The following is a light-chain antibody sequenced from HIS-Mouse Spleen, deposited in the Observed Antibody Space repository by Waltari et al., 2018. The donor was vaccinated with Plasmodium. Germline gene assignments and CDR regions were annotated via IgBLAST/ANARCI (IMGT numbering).Light chain of an antibody. J-gene: IGLJ3*02. Sequence: QSALTQPASVSGSPGQSITISCTGTRRDVGSYNLVPWYQQHPGKAPKLMIYEGSKRPSGVSNRFSGSKSGNTASLTISGLQAEDEADHYCCSYAGSSTSWVFGGGTKLTVL. V-gene: IGLV2-23*01. CDR1: RRDVGSYNL. CDR2: EGS. CDR3: CSYAGSSTSWV.